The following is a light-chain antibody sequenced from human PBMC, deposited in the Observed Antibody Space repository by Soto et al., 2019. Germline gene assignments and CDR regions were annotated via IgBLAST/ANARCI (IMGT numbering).Light chain of an antibody. CDR3: QQSYSTPYT. CDR2: AAS. CDR1: QSISSY. J-gene: IGKJ2*01. Sequence: DILMTQSPSSLSASVGDRVTITCRASQSISSYLNWYQQKPGTAPKLLIYAASSLQSGVPSRFSVSGSGTDFSLTISSLQPADFATYYCQQSYSTPYTFGQGTKLEIK. V-gene: IGKV1-39*01.